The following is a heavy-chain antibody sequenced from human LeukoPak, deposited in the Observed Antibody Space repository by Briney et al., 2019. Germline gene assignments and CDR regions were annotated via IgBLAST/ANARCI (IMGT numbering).Heavy chain of an antibody. CDR3: ARDRDNVDIVATILSDY. Sequence: GGSLRLSCAASGFTLSSYSMNWVRQAPGKGLEWVSSISSSSRYIYCADSVKGRFTISRDDAKNSLYLQMNSLRAEDTAVYYCARDRDNVDIVATILSDYWGQGTLVTVSS. CDR2: ISSSSRYI. D-gene: IGHD5-12*01. J-gene: IGHJ4*02. V-gene: IGHV3-21*01. CDR1: GFTLSSYS.